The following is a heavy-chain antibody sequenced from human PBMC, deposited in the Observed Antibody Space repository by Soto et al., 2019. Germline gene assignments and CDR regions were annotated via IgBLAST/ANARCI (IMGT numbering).Heavy chain of an antibody. J-gene: IGHJ4*02. CDR2: ISGSGGST. D-gene: IGHD6-19*01. CDR1: GFTFISYA. CDR3: ANSPPDSGWSQYFYY. Sequence: PGGSLRLSCAGSGFTFISYAMSWVLQAPWKGLEWVSAISGSGGSTYYADSVKGRFTISRDNSKNTLYLQMNSLRAEDTAVYYCANSPPDSGWSQYFYYRGQGTLVTVSA. V-gene: IGHV3-23*01.